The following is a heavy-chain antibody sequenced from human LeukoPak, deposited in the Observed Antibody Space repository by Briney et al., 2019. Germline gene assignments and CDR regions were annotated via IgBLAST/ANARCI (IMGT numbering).Heavy chain of an antibody. D-gene: IGHD5-24*01. CDR1: GFTFSSYA. J-gene: IGHJ4*02. V-gene: IGHV3-23*01. CDR3: ARDRDAAVGYYFDY. Sequence: PGGSLRLSCAASGFTFSSYAMGWVRQVAGKGLEWVSTLNGNGGSTYYADSVKGRFTISRDNSKNTLYLQMNSLRAEDTAVYYCARDRDAAVGYYFDYWGQGTLVTVSS. CDR2: LNGNGGST.